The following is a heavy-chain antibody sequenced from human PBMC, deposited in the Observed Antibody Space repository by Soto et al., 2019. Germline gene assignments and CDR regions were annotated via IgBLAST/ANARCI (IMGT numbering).Heavy chain of an antibody. CDR3: ARLRIYCSGGTCYYYFDY. CDR2: IYYNGNT. Sequence: SETLSLTCTVSGGSISSSSCYWGWIRQPPGKGLEWIGNIYYNGNTYYNPSLKRGVTISVDTSKNQVSLKLSSVTPADTAVYYCARLRIYCSGGTCYYYFDYWGQGTLVTVSS. CDR1: GGSISSSSCY. V-gene: IGHV4-39*01. D-gene: IGHD2-15*01. J-gene: IGHJ4*02.